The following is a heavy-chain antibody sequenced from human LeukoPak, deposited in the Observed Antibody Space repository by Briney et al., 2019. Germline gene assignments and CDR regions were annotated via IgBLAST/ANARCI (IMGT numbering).Heavy chain of an antibody. CDR3: ARDRGTVPAAIFGY. D-gene: IGHD2-2*01. V-gene: IGHV3-33*08. CDR2: IWYDGSNK. Sequence: GGSLRLSCAASGFTFNTYAMSWVRQAPGKGLEWVAVIWYDGSNKYYADSVKGRFTISRDNSKNTLCLQMNSLRAEDTAVYYCARDRGTVPAAIFGYWGQGTLVTVSS. CDR1: GFTFNTYA. J-gene: IGHJ4*02.